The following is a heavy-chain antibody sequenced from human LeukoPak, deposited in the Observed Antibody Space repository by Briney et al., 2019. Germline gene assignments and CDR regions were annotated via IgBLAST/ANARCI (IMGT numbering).Heavy chain of an antibody. CDR2: IYHSGST. V-gene: IGHV4-38-2*01. CDR1: GYSISSGYY. Sequence: SETLSLTCAVSGYSISSGYYWGWIRQPPGKGREWIGSIYHSGSTYYNPSLKRRVTISVDTSKNQFSLKLSSVTAADTAVYYCARPSGGYSYGYGYYFDYWGQGTLVTVSS. CDR3: ARPSGGYSYGYGYYFDY. J-gene: IGHJ4*02. D-gene: IGHD5-18*01.